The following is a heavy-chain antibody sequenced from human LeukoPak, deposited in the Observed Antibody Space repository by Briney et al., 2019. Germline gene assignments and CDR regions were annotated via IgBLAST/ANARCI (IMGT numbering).Heavy chain of an antibody. Sequence: ASVKVSCKASGYTFTGYYIHWVRQAPGQGLEGVGWINPNSGGTNYAQKFQGRVTITRDTSISTAYMELSRLRSDDTAVYYCARGGSGSYFSWLDPWGQGTLVTVSS. CDR1: GYTFTGYY. CDR2: INPNSGGT. D-gene: IGHD3-10*01. CDR3: ARGGSGSYFSWLDP. J-gene: IGHJ5*02. V-gene: IGHV1-2*02.